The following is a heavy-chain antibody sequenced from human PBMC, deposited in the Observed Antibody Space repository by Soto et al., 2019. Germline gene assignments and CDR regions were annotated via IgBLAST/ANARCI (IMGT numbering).Heavy chain of an antibody. Sequence: SSETLSLTCTVSGGSISNYYCNWIRQPAGKGLEWIGRIDTSGSTNYSPSLKSRVTMSVDTSKQEFSLKLSPVTAADTALYYCARGGQDFWSGPFDSWCRGALVT. D-gene: IGHD3-3*01. CDR2: IDTSGST. CDR1: GGSISNYY. J-gene: IGHJ4*02. CDR3: ARGGQDFWSGPFDS. V-gene: IGHV4-4*07.